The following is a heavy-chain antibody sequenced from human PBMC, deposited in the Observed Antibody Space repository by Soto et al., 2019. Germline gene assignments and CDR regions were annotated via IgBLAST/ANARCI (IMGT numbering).Heavy chain of an antibody. Sequence: QITLRESGPPVVKPTQTLTLTCTFSGFSLNTPGGGVGWIRQPPGKALEWVALIYWDDDKRYNPSLKRRLVITRDSSKNQVVLTMTNVDPVDTATYYCAHLVTADDSEYFEFWGQGTLVPVSP. J-gene: IGHJ4*02. CDR3: AHLVTADDSEYFEF. CDR1: GFSLNTPGGG. CDR2: IYWDDDK. D-gene: IGHD3-3*01. V-gene: IGHV2-5*02.